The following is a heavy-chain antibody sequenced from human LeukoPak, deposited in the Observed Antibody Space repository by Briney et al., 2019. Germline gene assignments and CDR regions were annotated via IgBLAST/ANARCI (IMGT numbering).Heavy chain of an antibody. CDR3: AKDQTWGEGSNPGY. Sequence: GGSLRLSCAASGFTFSSYAMSWVHQAPGKGLEWVSAISGSGGSTYYADSVKGRFTISRDNSKNTLYLQMNSLRAEGTAVYYCAKDQTWGEGSNPGYWGQGTLVTVSS. V-gene: IGHV3-23*01. J-gene: IGHJ4*02. CDR2: ISGSGGST. D-gene: IGHD3-16*02. CDR1: GFTFSSYA.